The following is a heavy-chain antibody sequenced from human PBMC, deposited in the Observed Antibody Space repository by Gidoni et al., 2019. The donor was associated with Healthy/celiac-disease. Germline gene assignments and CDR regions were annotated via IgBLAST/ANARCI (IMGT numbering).Heavy chain of an antibody. D-gene: IGHD6-6*01. CDR3: ARGGPLVGQLGGFDP. Sequence: QLQLQESGPGLVKPSETLSLTCTVSGGSISSSSYYWGWIRQPPGKGLEWIGSIYYSGSTYYNPSLKSPVTISVDTSKNQFSLKLSSVTAADTAVYYCARGGPLVGQLGGFDPWGQGTLVTVSS. CDR1: GGSISSSSYY. CDR2: IYYSGST. J-gene: IGHJ5*02. V-gene: IGHV4-39*01.